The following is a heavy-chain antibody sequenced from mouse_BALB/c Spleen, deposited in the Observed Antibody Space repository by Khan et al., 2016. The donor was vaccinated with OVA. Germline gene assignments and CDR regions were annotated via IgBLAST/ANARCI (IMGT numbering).Heavy chain of an antibody. Sequence: EVELVESGGDLVKPGGSLKLSCAASGFTFSTYGMSWVRQTPDMRLEWVAIISSGGHYTYYSDSVKGRFTISRDNAKTNLYLQMSSLKSEDTAIYYCARLAYYYNSEGFDYWGQGTLVTVSA. CDR2: ISSGGHYT. CDR1: GFTFSTYG. D-gene: IGHD1-1*01. J-gene: IGHJ3*01. CDR3: ARLAYYYNSEGFDY. V-gene: IGHV5-6*01.